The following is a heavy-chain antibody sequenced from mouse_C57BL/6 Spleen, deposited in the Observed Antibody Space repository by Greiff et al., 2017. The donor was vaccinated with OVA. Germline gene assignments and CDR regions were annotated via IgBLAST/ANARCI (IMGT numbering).Heavy chain of an antibody. CDR3: ARFDYDGPAWFAY. Sequence: VQLQQSGAELVKPGASVKMSCKASGYTFTSYWITWVKQRPGQGLEWIGDIYPGSGSTNYNEKFKSKATLTVDTSSSTAYMQLSSLTSEDSAVYYCARFDYDGPAWFAYWGQGTLVTVSA. CDR1: GYTFTSYW. J-gene: IGHJ3*01. V-gene: IGHV1-55*01. D-gene: IGHD2-4*01. CDR2: IYPGSGST.